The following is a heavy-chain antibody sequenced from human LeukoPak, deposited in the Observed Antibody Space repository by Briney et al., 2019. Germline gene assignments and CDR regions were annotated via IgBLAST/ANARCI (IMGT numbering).Heavy chain of an antibody. CDR3: ARQREMTTIFTALGY. V-gene: IGHV3-21*04. D-gene: IGHD5-24*01. CDR2: ISSSSSYI. Sequence: SGGSLRLSCAASGFTFSSYSMNWVRQAPGKGLEWVSSISSSSSYIYYADSVKGRFTISRDNAKNSLYLQMNSLRAEDTAVYYCARQREMTTIFTALGYWGQGTLVTVSS. CDR1: GFTFSSYS. J-gene: IGHJ4*02.